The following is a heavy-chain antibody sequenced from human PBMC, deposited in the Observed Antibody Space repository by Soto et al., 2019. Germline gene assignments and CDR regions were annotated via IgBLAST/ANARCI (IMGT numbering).Heavy chain of an antibody. D-gene: IGHD2-2*01. CDR3: AKKSTDSSGYFDF. CDR2: ISGSGGST. V-gene: IGHV3-23*01. J-gene: IGHJ4*02. Sequence: EVQLLESGGGVVQPGGSLRLSCAASGFIFSNYAMTWVGKPPGKGLEWVSGISGSGGSTYNADSVKGRFTISRDNSKNTMYMQMNSLRVEDTAEYYCAKKSTDSSGYFDFWGQGTLVTVSS. CDR1: GFIFSNYA.